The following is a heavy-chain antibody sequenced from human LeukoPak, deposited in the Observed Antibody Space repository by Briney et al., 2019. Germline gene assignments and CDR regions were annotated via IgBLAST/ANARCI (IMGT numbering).Heavy chain of an antibody. J-gene: IGHJ4*02. D-gene: IGHD5-12*01. V-gene: IGHV3-48*03. CDR1: GFTFSSYE. CDR3: ARSPNSGYDPFDY. CDR2: ISSSGRAI. Sequence: QTGGSLRLSCAGSGFTFSSYEMNWVRQAPGKGLEWVSYISSSGRAIYYADSVKGRFTVSRDNAKNSLYLQMNSLRAEDTAVYYCARSPNSGYDPFDYWGQGTLVTVSS.